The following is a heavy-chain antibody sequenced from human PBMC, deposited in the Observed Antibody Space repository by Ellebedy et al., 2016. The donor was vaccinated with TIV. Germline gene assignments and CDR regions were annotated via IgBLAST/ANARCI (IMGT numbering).Heavy chain of an antibody. V-gene: IGHV7-4-1*02. Sequence: AASVKVSCKASGYAFSGYDMNWVRQAPGQGLEWMGWINTDTGNPTYAQDFTGRFVFSLDTSVSTAYLEISSLKAEDTAMYFCVRDRRGAGPSQFGVDFWGRGTLVTVSS. CDR3: VRDRRGAGPSQFGVDF. D-gene: IGHD3-10*01. CDR2: INTDTGNP. J-gene: IGHJ4*03. CDR1: GYAFSGYD.